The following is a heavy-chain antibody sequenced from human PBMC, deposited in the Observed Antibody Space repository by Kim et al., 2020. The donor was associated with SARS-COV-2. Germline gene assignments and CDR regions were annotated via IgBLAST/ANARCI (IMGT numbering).Heavy chain of an antibody. D-gene: IGHD3-10*01. J-gene: IGHJ6*02. Sequence: SETLSLTCTVSGGSISSYYWSWIRQPPGKGLEWIGYIYYSGSTNYNPSLKSRVTISVDTSKNQFSLKLSSVTAADTAVYYCARGITMVRGAHLLLYGMDGWGRGTTVTVSS. V-gene: IGHV4-59*08. CDR2: IYYSGST. CDR3: ARGITMVRGAHLLLYGMDG. CDR1: GGSISSYY.